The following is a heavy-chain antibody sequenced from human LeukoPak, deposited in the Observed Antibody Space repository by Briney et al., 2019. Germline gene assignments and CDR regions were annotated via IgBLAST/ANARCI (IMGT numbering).Heavy chain of an antibody. Sequence: GGSLRLSCAASGFTFSSYAMSWVRQAPGKGLEWVANIKQDGSEKYYVDSVKGRFTISRDNAKNSLYLQMNSLRAEDTAVYYCAKEAVAGTHFDYWGQGTLVTVSS. CDR2: IKQDGSEK. CDR3: AKEAVAGTHFDY. D-gene: IGHD6-19*01. V-gene: IGHV3-7*01. CDR1: GFTFSSYA. J-gene: IGHJ4*02.